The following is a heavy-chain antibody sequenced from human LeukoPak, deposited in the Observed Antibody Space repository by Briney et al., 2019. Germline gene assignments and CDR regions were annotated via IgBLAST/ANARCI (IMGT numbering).Heavy chain of an antibody. D-gene: IGHD3-22*01. CDR2: IYYSGST. Sequence: SETLSLTCTVSGDSISSGGYYRSWIRQHPGKGLEWIGYIYYSGSTYYNPSLKSRVTISVDTSKNQFSLKLSSVTAADTAVYYCARSEQYYYDSSGYYYPFDYWGQGTLVTVSS. CDR1: GDSISSGGYY. V-gene: IGHV4-31*03. CDR3: ARSEQYYYDSSGYYYPFDY. J-gene: IGHJ4*02.